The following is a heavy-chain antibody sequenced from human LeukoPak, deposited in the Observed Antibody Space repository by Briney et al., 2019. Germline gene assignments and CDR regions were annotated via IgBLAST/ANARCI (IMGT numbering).Heavy chain of an antibody. CDR2: ISSNGDST. D-gene: IGHD5-24*01. CDR1: GFTFSHYA. V-gene: IGHV3-64D*09. J-gene: IGHJ4*02. Sequence: PGGSLRLSCSASGFTFSHYAMHLVRQAPGEGLEYLSGISSNGDSTYYADSVKGRFTISRDNSKNTLFLQMSSLRVEDMAFYYCVKDAKMATIGRTFDYWGQGTLVTVSS. CDR3: VKDAKMATIGRTFDY.